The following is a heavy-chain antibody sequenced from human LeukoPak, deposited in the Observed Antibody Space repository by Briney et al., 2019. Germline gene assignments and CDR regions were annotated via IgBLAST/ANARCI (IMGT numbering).Heavy chain of an antibody. Sequence: GGSLRLSCAASGFTFSSYAMHWVRQAPGKGPEYVSSISSNGCSTYYANSVKRRFTISRDNYKNTLYLQMGSLRAEDMAVYYCARGYARFRELLVSFDYWGQGTLVAVSS. CDR1: GFTFSSYA. D-gene: IGHD3-10*01. V-gene: IGHV3-64*01. CDR3: ARGYARFRELLVSFDY. CDR2: ISSNGCST. J-gene: IGHJ4*02.